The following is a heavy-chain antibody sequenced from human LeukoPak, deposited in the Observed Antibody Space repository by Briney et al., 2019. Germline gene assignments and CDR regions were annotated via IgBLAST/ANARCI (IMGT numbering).Heavy chain of an antibody. D-gene: IGHD3-3*01. V-gene: IGHV4-59*08. CDR3: ARLRYDFWSGYYDY. J-gene: IGHJ4*02. Sequence: SETLSPTCTVSGGSISSYYWSWIRQPPGKGLEWIGYIYYSGSTNYNPSLKSRVTISVDTSKNQFSLKLSSVTAADTAVYYCARLRYDFWSGYYDYWGQGTLVTVSS. CDR2: IYYSGST. CDR1: GGSISSYY.